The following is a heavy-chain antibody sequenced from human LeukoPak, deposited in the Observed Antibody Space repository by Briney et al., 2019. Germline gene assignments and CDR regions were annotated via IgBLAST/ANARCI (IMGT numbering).Heavy chain of an antibody. V-gene: IGHV1-8*02. CDR2: MNPNSGNT. Sequence: ASVKVSCKASGYTFSSYDINLVRQATGQGLEWVGRMNPNSGNTNYAQKFQGRVTMTRSTSTSTAYLELSSLRSDDTAVYYCARGGWVNDDSGALFGMDVWGQGTTVTVSS. CDR1: GYTFSSYD. CDR3: ARGGWVNDDSGALFGMDV. D-gene: IGHD3-10*01. J-gene: IGHJ6*02.